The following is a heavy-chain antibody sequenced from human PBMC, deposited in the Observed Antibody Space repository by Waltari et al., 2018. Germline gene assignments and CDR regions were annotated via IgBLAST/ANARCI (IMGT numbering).Heavy chain of an antibody. CDR1: GYTFTDYH. D-gene: IGHD6-19*01. CDR2: VDPEDGET. V-gene: IGHV1-69-2*01. J-gene: IGHJ5*02. CDR3: ATAFSGWNWFDP. Sequence: EVQLVQSGAEVKKPGATVKISCKGSGYTFTDYHMHWVHPAPGRRLEWMGLVDPEDGETIYAEKFQGRVTITADTSTDTAYMELSSLRAEDTAVYYCATAFSGWNWFDPWGQGTLVTVSS.